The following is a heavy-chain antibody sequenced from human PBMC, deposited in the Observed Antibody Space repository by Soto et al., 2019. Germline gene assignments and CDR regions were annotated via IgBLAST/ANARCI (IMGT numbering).Heavy chain of an antibody. CDR3: ARAVDDSSGNWFDP. D-gene: IGHD3-22*01. CDR1: GGSISSGGYY. CDR2: IYYSGST. V-gene: IGHV4-31*03. Sequence: PSETLSLTCTVSGGSISSGGYYWSWIRQHPGKGLEWIGYIYYSGSTYYNPSLKSRVTISVDTSKNQFSLKLSSVTAADTAVYYCARAVDDSSGNWFDPWGQGTLVTVSS. J-gene: IGHJ5*02.